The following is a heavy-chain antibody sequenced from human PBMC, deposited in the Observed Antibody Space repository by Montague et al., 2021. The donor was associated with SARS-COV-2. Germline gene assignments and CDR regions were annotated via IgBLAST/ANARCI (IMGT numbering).Heavy chain of an antibody. D-gene: IGHD1-26*01. V-gene: IGHV4-59*08. CDR2: IYYSGST. Sequence: SETLSLTCTVSGDSISRYYWTWIRQPPGKGLEWIGYIYYSGSTNYNPSLKSRVTISVDTSKNQFSLKLSSVTAADTAVYYCARHISATHSFFDSWGQGTLVTVSS. CDR3: ARHISATHSFFDS. J-gene: IGHJ4*02. CDR1: GDSISRYY.